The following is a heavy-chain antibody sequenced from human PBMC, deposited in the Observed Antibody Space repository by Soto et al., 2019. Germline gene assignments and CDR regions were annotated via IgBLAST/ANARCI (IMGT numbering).Heavy chain of an antibody. D-gene: IGHD3-10*01. Sequence: QVQLQESGPGLVKPSETLSLTCTVSGGSISSYYWSLIRQPPGKGLQWIGYIYYSGRTNYNPSLKSRVTISVDTSKNQFSLKLSSVTSADTAVYYCARGDPLLSFGEKVYYGMDVWGQGTTVTVSS. CDR1: GGSISSYY. CDR2: IYYSGRT. CDR3: ARGDPLLSFGEKVYYGMDV. J-gene: IGHJ6*02. V-gene: IGHV4-59*01.